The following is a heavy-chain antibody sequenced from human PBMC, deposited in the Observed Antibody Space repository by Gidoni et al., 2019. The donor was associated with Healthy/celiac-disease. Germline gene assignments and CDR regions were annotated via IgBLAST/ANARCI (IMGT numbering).Heavy chain of an antibody. V-gene: IGHV4-39*01. J-gene: IGHJ3*02. CDR1: GGSISSSSYY. D-gene: IGHD6-19*01. Sequence: QLQLQESGPGLVKPSETLSLTGTVSGGSISSSSYYWGWIRQPPGKGLEWIGSIYYSGSTYYNPSLKSRVTISVDTSKNQFSLKLSSVTAADTAVYYCARSERIAVAVTAAFDIWGQGTMVTVSS. CDR2: IYYSGST. CDR3: ARSERIAVAVTAAFDI.